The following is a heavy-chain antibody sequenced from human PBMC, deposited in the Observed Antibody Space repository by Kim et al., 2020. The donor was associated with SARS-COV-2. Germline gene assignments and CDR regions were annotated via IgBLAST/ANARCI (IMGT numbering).Heavy chain of an antibody. V-gene: IGHV4-4*07. CDR1: GGSISSYY. D-gene: IGHD3-22*01. CDR2: IYTSGST. J-gene: IGHJ3*02. Sequence: SETLSLTCTVSGGSISSYYWSWIRQPAGKGLEWIGRIYTSGSTNYNPSLKSRVTMSVDTSKNQFSLKLSSVTAADTAVYYCARETTYYYDSSGYYYRAAFDIWGQGTMVTVSS. CDR3: ARETTYYYDSSGYYYRAAFDI.